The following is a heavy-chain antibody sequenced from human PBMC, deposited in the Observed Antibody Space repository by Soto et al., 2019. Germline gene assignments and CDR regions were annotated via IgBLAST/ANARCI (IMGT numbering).Heavy chain of an antibody. J-gene: IGHJ3*02. V-gene: IGHV1-3*01. CDR1: GYTFTSYA. CDR3: ARGAPIGITFGGVIVVDAFDI. CDR2: INAGNGNT. D-gene: IGHD3-16*02. Sequence: ASVKVSCKASGYTFTSYAMHWVRQAPGQRLEWMGWINAGNGNTKYSQKFQGRVTITRDTSASTAYMELSSLRSEDTAVYYCARGAPIGITFGGVIVVDAFDIWGQGTMVTVSS.